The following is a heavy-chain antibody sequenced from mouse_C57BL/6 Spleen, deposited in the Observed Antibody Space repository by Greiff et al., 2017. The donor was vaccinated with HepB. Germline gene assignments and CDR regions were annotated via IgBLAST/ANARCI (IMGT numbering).Heavy chain of an antibody. V-gene: IGHV1-82*01. D-gene: IGHD1-1*01. CDR2: IYPGDGDT. CDR3: AREDWDGSLDY. J-gene: IGHJ2*01. Sequence: VQLQQSGPELVKPGASVKISCKASGYAFSSSWMNWVKQRPGKGLEWIGRIYPGDGDTNYNGKFKGKATLTADKSSSTAYMQLSSLTSEDSAVYFCAREDWDGSLDYWGQSTTLTVSS. CDR1: GYAFSSSW.